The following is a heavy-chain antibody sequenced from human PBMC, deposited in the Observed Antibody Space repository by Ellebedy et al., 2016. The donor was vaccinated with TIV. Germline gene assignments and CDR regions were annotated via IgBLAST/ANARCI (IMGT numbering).Heavy chain of an antibody. CDR3: ARAQRWLQPGDY. CDR2: INPNSGGT. D-gene: IGHD5-24*01. CDR1: GYTFTRYY. J-gene: IGHJ4*02. Sequence: AASVKVSCKASGYTFTRYYMHWVRQAPGQGLEWMGWINPNSGGTNYAQKFQGRVTMTRDTSISTAYMELSRLRSDDTAVYYCARAQRWLQPGDYWGQGTLVTVSS. V-gene: IGHV1-2*02.